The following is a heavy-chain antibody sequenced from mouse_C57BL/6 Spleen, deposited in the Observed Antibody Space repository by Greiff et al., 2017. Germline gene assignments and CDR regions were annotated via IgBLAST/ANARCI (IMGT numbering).Heavy chain of an antibody. Sequence: VQLQQSGPELVKPGASVKISCKASGYTFTDYYMNWVKQSHGKSLEWIGDINPNNGGTSYNQKFKGKATLTVDKSSSTAYMELRSLTSEDSAVYYCARGTYGTLEGLAYWGQGTLVTVSA. V-gene: IGHV1-26*01. CDR3: ARGTYGTLEGLAY. CDR2: INPNNGGT. D-gene: IGHD2-1*01. J-gene: IGHJ3*01. CDR1: GYTFTDYY.